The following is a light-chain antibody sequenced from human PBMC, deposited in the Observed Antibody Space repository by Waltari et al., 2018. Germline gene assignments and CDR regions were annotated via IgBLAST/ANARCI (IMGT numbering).Light chain of an antibody. J-gene: IGLJ3*02. CDR1: STTLGSNS. CDR3: ASWDDSLSVLL. V-gene: IGLV1-47*01. Sequence: QSVLTQPPSASGPPGQRVTLSCSGSSTTLGSNSVSWYHQLSGIAPKLLIFTNNQRPSGVPDRFSGSKSGTSASLAISGLRSEDEGDYYCASWDDSLSVLLFGGGTKLTVL. CDR2: TNN.